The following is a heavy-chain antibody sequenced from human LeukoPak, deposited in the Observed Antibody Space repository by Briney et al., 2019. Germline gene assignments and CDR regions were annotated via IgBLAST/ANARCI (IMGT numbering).Heavy chain of an antibody. CDR3: ARDRYSSGWYGDFDC. V-gene: IGHV3-48*01. CDR1: GFSFSTYA. CDR2: VSSASSHV. D-gene: IGHD6-19*01. J-gene: IGHJ4*02. Sequence: GGSLRLSCVASGFSFSTYAMNWVRQAPGKGPEWVSYVSSASSHVYYADSVRGRFTISRDNSKNTLYLQMNSLRAEDTAVYYCARDRYSSGWYGDFDCWGQGTLVTVSS.